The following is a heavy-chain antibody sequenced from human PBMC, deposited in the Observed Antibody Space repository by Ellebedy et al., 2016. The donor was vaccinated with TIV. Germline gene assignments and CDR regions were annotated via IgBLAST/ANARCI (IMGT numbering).Heavy chain of an antibody. V-gene: IGHV3-30*02. J-gene: IGHJ4*02. CDR3: AKAGPLGHLGSSDY. CDR1: GFIFSNYD. D-gene: IGHD6-19*01. Sequence: PGGSLRLSCAASGFIFSNYDMHWVRQAPGKGLERVAYIRFDGSHYFYTDSVKGRFTISRDNSKNTLSLQMNSLSLDDTAVYYCAKAGPLGHLGSSDYWGQGTLVAVSS. CDR2: IRFDGSHY.